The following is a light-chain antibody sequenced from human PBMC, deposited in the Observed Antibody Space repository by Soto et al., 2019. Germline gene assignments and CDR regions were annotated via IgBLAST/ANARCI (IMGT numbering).Light chain of an antibody. CDR2: GAS. V-gene: IGKV3-15*01. CDR3: QQYHSYWT. J-gene: IGKJ1*01. Sequence: EIVMTQSPATLSVSPGERATLSGRASQSVSSNLAWYQQKPGQAPRLLIYGASTRATGIPARFSGSGSGTEFTLTISSLQTDDFSTYYCQQYHSYWTFGQGTKVDI. CDR1: QSVSSN.